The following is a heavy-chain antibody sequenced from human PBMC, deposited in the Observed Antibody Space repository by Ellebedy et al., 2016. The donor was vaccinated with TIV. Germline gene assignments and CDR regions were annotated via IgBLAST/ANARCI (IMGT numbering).Heavy chain of an antibody. D-gene: IGHD5-24*01. CDR3: ARSPPDNY. CDR1: GGSISSNSDY. CDR2: IYSRGST. J-gene: IGHJ4*02. Sequence: MPSETLSLTCTVSGGSISSNSDYWGWIRQPPGKGLEWIGSIYSRGSTYYNPSLQSRVTLSVDTSKNQFSLKLSSVTAADTAVYYCARSPPDNYWGQGTLVTVSS. V-gene: IGHV4-39*07.